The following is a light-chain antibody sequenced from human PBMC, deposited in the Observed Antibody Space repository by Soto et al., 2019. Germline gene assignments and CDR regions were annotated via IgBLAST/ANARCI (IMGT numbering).Light chain of an antibody. CDR1: SSDVGGYNY. CDR2: EVS. J-gene: IGLJ1*01. V-gene: IGLV2-14*01. CDR3: SSYAGSNNYV. Sequence: LAQPASVSGSPGQSFTISCTGTSSDVGGYNYVSWYQHHPGTAPKLMIYEVSNRPSGVSNRFSGSKSGNTASLTISGLQAEDEADYYCSSYAGSNNYVFGTGTKVTVL.